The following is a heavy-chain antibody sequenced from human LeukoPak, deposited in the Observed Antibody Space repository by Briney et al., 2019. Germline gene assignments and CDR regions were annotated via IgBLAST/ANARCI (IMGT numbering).Heavy chain of an antibody. Sequence: ASVKVSCKASGYTFSGTGWCLYWLRQAPGQGLECMGWIYPNNGDTAYAQKFQGRVAMTRDTSISTAYMELRSLRPDDTAVYYCARDGPAQMVDFDYWGQGTLVTVSS. D-gene: IGHD3-10*01. V-gene: IGHV1-2*02. CDR1: GYTFSGTGWC. CDR2: IYPNNGDT. J-gene: IGHJ4*02. CDR3: ARDGPAQMVDFDY.